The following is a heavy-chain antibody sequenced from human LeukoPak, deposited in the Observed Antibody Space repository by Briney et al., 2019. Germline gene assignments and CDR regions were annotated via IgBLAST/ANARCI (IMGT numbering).Heavy chain of an antibody. D-gene: IGHD1-26*01. CDR3: ARDMSGSYNLGMDV. CDR2: ISYDGSNK. J-gene: IGHJ6*02. V-gene: IGHV3-30-3*01. CDR1: GFTFSSYA. Sequence: QPGRSLRLSCAASGFTFSSYAMHWVRQAPGKGLEWVAVISYDGSNKYYADSVKGRFTISRDNSKNTLYLQMNSLRAEDTAVYYCARDMSGSYNLGMDVWGQGTTVTVSS.